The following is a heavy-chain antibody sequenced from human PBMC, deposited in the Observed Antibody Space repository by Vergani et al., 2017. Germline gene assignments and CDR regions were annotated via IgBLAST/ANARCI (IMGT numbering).Heavy chain of an antibody. V-gene: IGHV2-70*04. CDR2: IDWDDDK. D-gene: IGHD3-22*01. Sequence: QVTLKESGPALVNPTQTLTLTCTFSGFSLSTGGMRVSWIRQPPGKSLEWLARIDWDDDKFYSTSLKTRLTISKDTSKNQVVLTMSNMDPVDTAMYYCARGVGYYDASGYLDYIDAWGQGTMVTVSS. J-gene: IGHJ4*02. CDR1: GFSLSTGGMR. CDR3: ARGVGYYDASGYLDYIDA.